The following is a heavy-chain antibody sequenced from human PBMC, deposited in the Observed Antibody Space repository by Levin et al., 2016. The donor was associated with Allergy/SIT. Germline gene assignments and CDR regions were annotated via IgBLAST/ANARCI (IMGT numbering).Heavy chain of an antibody. D-gene: IGHD5-12*01. CDR2: IKSKTDGGTT. V-gene: IGHV3-15*01. J-gene: IGHJ4*02. Sequence: WIRQPPGKGLEWVGRIKSKTDGGTTDYAAPVKGRFTISRDDSKNTLYLQMNSLKTEDTAVYYCTMGAYSGPEDFDYWGQGTLVTVSS. CDR3: TMGAYSGPEDFDY.